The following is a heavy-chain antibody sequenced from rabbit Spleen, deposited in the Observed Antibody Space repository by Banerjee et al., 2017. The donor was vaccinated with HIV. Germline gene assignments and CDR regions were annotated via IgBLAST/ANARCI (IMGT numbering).Heavy chain of an antibody. CDR3: ARDMGVAAGYYFNL. CDR1: GFDFSSYG. D-gene: IGHD4-1*01. J-gene: IGHJ4*01. V-gene: IGHV1S47*01. CDR2: IDPVFGSA. Sequence: EKSGGDLVKPGGSLALTCKASGFDFSSYGMSWVRQAPGKGLEWIGYIDPVFGSAYYASWVNGRFSISRENTQNTVSLQLNSLTAADTATYFCARDMGVAAGYYFNLWGPGTLVTVS.